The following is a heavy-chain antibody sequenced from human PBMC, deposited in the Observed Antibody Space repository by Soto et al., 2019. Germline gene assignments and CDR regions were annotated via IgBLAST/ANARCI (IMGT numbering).Heavy chain of an antibody. J-gene: IGHJ5*02. CDR3: AREGSRITMVRGVIDWFDP. Sequence: QVQLVQSGAEVKKPGASVKVSCKASGHTFTSYGISWVRQAPGQGLEWIGWISAYNDNTNYAQKLQGRVTMTTDTSTSTAYMELRSLRSDDTAVYYCAREGSRITMVRGVIDWFDPWGQGTLVTVSS. CDR1: GHTFTSYG. D-gene: IGHD3-10*01. V-gene: IGHV1-18*01. CDR2: ISAYNDNT.